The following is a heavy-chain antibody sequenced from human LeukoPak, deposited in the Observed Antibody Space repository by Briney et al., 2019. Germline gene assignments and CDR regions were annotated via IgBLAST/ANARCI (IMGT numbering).Heavy chain of an antibody. CDR3: ARGRRWWELHEAFDI. Sequence: ASVKVSCKASGYTLTSYDINWVRQATGQGLEWMGWMNPNSGNTGYAQKFQGRVTITRNTSISTAYMELSSLRSEDTAVYYCARGRRWWELHEAFDIWGQGTMVTASS. J-gene: IGHJ3*02. CDR2: MNPNSGNT. CDR1: GYTLTSYD. V-gene: IGHV1-8*03. D-gene: IGHD1-26*01.